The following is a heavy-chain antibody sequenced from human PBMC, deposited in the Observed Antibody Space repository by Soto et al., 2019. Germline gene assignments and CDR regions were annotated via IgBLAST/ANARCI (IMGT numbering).Heavy chain of an antibody. CDR3: ARGGVHTAMANEY. Sequence: EVQLVESGGGLVQPGGSLSLSCAASGFTFSSYWMHWVRQASGKGLVWVSRISTDGSITTYADSVKGRFTISRDNAKNTLYLQMNSLRAEDTAVYYCARGGVHTAMANEYWGQGALVTVSS. V-gene: IGHV3-74*01. J-gene: IGHJ4*02. CDR1: GFTFSSYW. D-gene: IGHD5-18*01. CDR2: ISTDGSIT.